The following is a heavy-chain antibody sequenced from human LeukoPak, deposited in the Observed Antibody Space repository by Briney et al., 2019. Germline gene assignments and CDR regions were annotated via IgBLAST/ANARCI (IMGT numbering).Heavy chain of an antibody. CDR2: MWYDGSKD. J-gene: IGHJ4*02. Sequence: GGSLRLSCATSGFSFSTYGIHWVRQAPGKGLEWVAVMWYDGSKDYYADSVKGRFTISRDTSKNTLYLQMNNLRAEDTAVYYCAKDRETYEYTFDYWGQGTLVTVSS. V-gene: IGHV3-33*06. D-gene: IGHD6-6*01. CDR1: GFSFSTYG. CDR3: AKDRETYEYTFDY.